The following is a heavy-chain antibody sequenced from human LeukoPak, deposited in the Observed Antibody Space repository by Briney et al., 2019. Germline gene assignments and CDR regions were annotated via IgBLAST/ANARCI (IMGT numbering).Heavy chain of an antibody. CDR3: ARAPLRREDY. V-gene: IGHV4-34*01. CDR2: INHSGST. CDR1: GGSFSGYY. D-gene: IGHD5-12*01. J-gene: IGHJ4*02. Sequence: SETLSLTCAVYGGSFSGYYWSWIRQPPGKGLEWIGEINHSGSTNYNPSLKSRVTIPVDTSKDQFSLQLSSVTAGDTAVYYCARAPLRREDYWGQGTLVTVSS.